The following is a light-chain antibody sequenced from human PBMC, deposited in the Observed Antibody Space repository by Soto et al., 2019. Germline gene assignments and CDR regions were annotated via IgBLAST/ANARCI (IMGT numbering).Light chain of an antibody. CDR1: QGIRKD. V-gene: IGKV1-6*02. Sequence: AIQMTQSPSSLSASVGDRVTMTCRASQGIRKDLAWYQQKPGKAPKLLIYATSSLQSGVPSRFSGSGSGRDFTLTRSSLQPEDFATYYCLQDYNYPRTFGQGTKVEIK. CDR2: ATS. J-gene: IGKJ1*01. CDR3: LQDYNYPRT.